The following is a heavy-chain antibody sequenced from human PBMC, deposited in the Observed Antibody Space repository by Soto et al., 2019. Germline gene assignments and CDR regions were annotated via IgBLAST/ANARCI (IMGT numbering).Heavy chain of an antibody. CDR3: ARDHSFIYGSEPYNWFDP. D-gene: IGHD3-10*01. Sequence: NPGGSLRLSCAPSGFTFSSFWMSWVRQPPGKGLEWVSSISSNSSYIYYADSVKGRFTISRDNAKNSLYLQMNSLRAEDTAVYYCARDHSFIYGSEPYNWFDPWGQGTLVTVSS. CDR1: GFTFSSFW. J-gene: IGHJ5*02. CDR2: ISSNSSYI. V-gene: IGHV3-21*01.